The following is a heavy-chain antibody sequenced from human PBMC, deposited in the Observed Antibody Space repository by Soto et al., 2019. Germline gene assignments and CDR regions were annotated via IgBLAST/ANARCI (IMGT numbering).Heavy chain of an antibody. V-gene: IGHV4-59*08. CDR2: IYYSGST. Sequence: SETLSLTCTVSGSSVSSYYWSWIRQSPGKGLEWIGFIYYSGSTKYKPSLKSRVTISVDTSKNQFSLKVRSATAADTAVYYCARHSNHYYDLDLFAYWRLGALVTGSA. J-gene: IGHJ4*02. CDR1: GSSVSSYY. D-gene: IGHD3-22*01. CDR3: ARHSNHYYDLDLFAY.